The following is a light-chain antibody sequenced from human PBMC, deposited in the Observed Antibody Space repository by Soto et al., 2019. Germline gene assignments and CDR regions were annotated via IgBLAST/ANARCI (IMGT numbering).Light chain of an antibody. CDR3: QQYGSSPLYT. CDR1: QSVSSTY. CDR2: GAS. V-gene: IGKV3-20*01. Sequence: EIVLTQSPGTLSLSPGERATLSCRASQSVSSTYLAWYQQKPGQAPRLLIHGASSRATGIPDRFSGSGSATDFALTISRLEPEDFAVCYCQQYGSSPLYTFGQGTKLEIK. J-gene: IGKJ2*01.